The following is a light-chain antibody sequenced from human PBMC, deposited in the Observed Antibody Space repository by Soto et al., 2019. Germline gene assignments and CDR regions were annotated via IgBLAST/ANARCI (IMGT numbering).Light chain of an antibody. CDR1: SSDVGGYNY. CDR3: SSYTSSSTLYV. Sequence: QSALTQPASVSGSPGQSITISCTGTSSDVGGYNYVSWYQQHPGKAPQLMIYDVSNRPSGVSNRFSGSKSGNTASLTISGVQAEDEDDYYGSSYTSSSTLYVFGTGTKLTVL. CDR2: DVS. V-gene: IGLV2-14*01. J-gene: IGLJ1*01.